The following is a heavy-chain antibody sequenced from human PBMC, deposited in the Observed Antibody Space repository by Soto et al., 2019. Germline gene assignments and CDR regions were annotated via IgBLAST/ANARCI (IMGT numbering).Heavy chain of an antibody. J-gene: IGHJ4*02. CDR2: ISVYNGNT. V-gene: IGHV1-18*01. CDR3: ARPTKAFSRSWYFDY. Sequence: QVQLVQSGAEVMKPGASVKVSCKASGYTFTSYGISWVRQAPGQGLEWMGWISVYNGNTYYAQKVQDRVTMTTDTSTRTAHMELGSLRSDDTAVYYCARPTKAFSRSWYFDYWGQGTLITVSS. D-gene: IGHD6-13*01. CDR1: GYTFTSYG.